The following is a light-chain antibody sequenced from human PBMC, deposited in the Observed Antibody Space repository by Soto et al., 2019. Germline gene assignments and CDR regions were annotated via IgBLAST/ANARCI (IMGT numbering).Light chain of an antibody. V-gene: IGKV1-12*01. J-gene: IGKJ4*01. CDR3: KQSKSFPLT. CDR1: QPINRW. Sequence: DIQMTQSPSPLSASVGDRATITCRASQPINRWLAWYQQKPGKAPKLLIYAASSLHTGVPLRFSGSGSGTDFSLTISCLHPEDYAPYYCKQSKSFPLTFGGGTKVDIK. CDR2: AAS.